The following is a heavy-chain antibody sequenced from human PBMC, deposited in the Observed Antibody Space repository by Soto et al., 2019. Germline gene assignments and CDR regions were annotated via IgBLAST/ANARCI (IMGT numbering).Heavy chain of an antibody. V-gene: IGHV3-23*01. Sequence: PGGSLRLSCAASGFTFSSYAMSWVRQAPGKGLEWVSAISGSGASIYYADSVKGRFTISRDNAKNTLYLQMNSLRAEDTAVYYCARDLSAYCDGDCYFDFDYWGQGTLVTVSS. CDR3: ARDLSAYCDGDCYFDFDY. D-gene: IGHD2-21*02. J-gene: IGHJ4*02. CDR2: ISGSGASI. CDR1: GFTFSSYA.